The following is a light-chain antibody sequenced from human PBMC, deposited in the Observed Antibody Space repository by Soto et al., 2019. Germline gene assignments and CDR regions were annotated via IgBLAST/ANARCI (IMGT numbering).Light chain of an antibody. CDR2: DAS. CDR3: QQYHSYWT. J-gene: IGKJ1*01. CDR1: QNIRSR. V-gene: IGKV1-5*01. Sequence: DFQMTHSPSTLSASVGDRVTLTFRASQNIRSRLAWFQQKPGKAPKLLIYDASSLESGVPQRFSGTGSGTEFTLTISSLQTDDFSTYYCQQYHSYWTFGQGTKVDIK.